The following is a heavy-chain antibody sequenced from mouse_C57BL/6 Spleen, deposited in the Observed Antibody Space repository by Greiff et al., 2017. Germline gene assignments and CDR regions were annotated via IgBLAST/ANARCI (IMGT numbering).Heavy chain of an antibody. CDR2: INPNYGTT. CDR3: ARSGYYGSSPAWCAY. V-gene: IGHV1-39*01. CDR1: GYSFTDYN. Sequence: VQLQQSGPELVKPGASVKISCKASGYSFTDYNMNWVKQSNGKSLEWIGVINPNYGTTSYNQKFKGKATLTVDQSSSTAYMQLNSLTSEDSAVYYCARSGYYGSSPAWCAYWGQGNLVTVSA. J-gene: IGHJ3*01. D-gene: IGHD1-1*01.